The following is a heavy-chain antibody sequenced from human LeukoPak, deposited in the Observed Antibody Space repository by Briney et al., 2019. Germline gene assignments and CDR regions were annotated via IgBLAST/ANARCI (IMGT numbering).Heavy chain of an antibody. Sequence: SETLSLTCTVSGGSVTDYHWSWIRQSPGKGLEWIGYIYYTGTSYNPSLKSRVAISADTSKNQFSLKLISVTAADTAVYYCASRKLGNDYWGQGTLVTVSS. CDR3: ASRKLGNDY. D-gene: IGHD7-27*01. CDR1: GGSVTDYH. J-gene: IGHJ4*02. V-gene: IGHV4-59*02. CDR2: IYYTGT.